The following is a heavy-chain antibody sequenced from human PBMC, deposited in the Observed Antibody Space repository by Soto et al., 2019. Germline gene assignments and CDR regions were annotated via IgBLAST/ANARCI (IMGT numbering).Heavy chain of an antibody. CDR2: IWYDGSNK. CDR1: GFTFSSYG. J-gene: IGHJ6*02. Sequence: QVQLVESGGGVVQPGRSLRLSCAASGFTFSSYGMHWVRQAPGKGLEWVSVIWYDGSNKYYADSVKGRFTISRDNSKNTLYLQMNSLRAEDTAVYYCARTRRLVGDIYGMDVWGQGTTVTVSS. CDR3: ARTRRLVGDIYGMDV. D-gene: IGHD1-26*01. V-gene: IGHV3-33*01.